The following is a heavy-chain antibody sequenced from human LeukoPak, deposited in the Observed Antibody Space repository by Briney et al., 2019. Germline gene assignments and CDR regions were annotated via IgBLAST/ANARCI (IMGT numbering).Heavy chain of an antibody. Sequence: ASVKVSCKASGYTFTSYYMHWVRQAPGQGLEWMGIINPSGGSTSYAQKFQGGVTMTRDTSTSTVYMELSSLRSEDTAVYYCARDPGGPNYDFWSGFDWGQGTLVTVSS. J-gene: IGHJ4*02. CDR1: GYTFTSYY. CDR2: INPSGGST. CDR3: ARDPGGPNYDFWSGFD. D-gene: IGHD3-3*01. V-gene: IGHV1-46*01.